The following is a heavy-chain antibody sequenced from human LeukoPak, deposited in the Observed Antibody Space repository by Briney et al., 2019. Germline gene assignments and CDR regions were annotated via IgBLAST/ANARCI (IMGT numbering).Heavy chain of an antibody. Sequence: SETLSLTCTVSGGPISSYYWSWIRQPPGKGLEWIGYIYYSGSTNYNPSLKSRVTISVDTSKNQFSLKLSSVTAADTAVYYCAVGYSSSWAFDYWGQGTLVTVSS. CDR2: IYYSGST. D-gene: IGHD6-13*01. CDR3: AVGYSSSWAFDY. CDR1: GGPISSYY. V-gene: IGHV4-59*01. J-gene: IGHJ4*02.